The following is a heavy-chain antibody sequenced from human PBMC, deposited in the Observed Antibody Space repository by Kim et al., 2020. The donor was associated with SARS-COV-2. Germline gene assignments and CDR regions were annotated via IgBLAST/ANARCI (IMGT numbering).Heavy chain of an antibody. Sequence: GGSLRLSCAASGFTFSAYGMHWVRQAPGKGLEWVSAISGSGTSTYDADSVKGRFTISRDNSKNTLYLQMNRLRAEDTAVYYCANRKGYQGSGYMDVWGQGTTVTVSS. J-gene: IGHJ6*02. V-gene: IGHV3-23*01. CDR3: ANRKGYQGSGYMDV. CDR2: ISGSGTST. D-gene: IGHD3-10*01. CDR1: GFTFSAYG.